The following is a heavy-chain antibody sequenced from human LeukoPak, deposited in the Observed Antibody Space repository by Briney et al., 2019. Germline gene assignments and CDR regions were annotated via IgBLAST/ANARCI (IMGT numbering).Heavy chain of an antibody. CDR1: GFTFSSYD. V-gene: IGHV3-13*01. Sequence: GGSLRLSCAASGFTFSSYDMHWVRQATGKGLEWVSAIGTAGDTYYPGSVKGRFTISRENAKNSLYLQMNSLRAEDTAVYYCAKVLNYYGSGYFDYWGQGTLVTVSS. CDR3: AKVLNYYGSGYFDY. CDR2: IGTAGDT. J-gene: IGHJ4*02. D-gene: IGHD3-10*01.